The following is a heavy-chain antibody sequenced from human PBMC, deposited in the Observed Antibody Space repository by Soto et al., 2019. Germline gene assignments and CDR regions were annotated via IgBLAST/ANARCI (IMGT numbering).Heavy chain of an antibody. D-gene: IGHD3-9*01. Sequence: QVQLVESGGGVVQPGRSLRLSCAASGFTFSSYGMHWVRQAPGKGLEWVAVIWYDGSNKYYADSVKGRFTISRDNSKNTLYLQMNSLRAEDTAVYYCARDNYDILTGYPAYYFDYWGQGTLVTVSS. CDR2: IWYDGSNK. CDR3: ARDNYDILTGYPAYYFDY. V-gene: IGHV3-33*01. CDR1: GFTFSSYG. J-gene: IGHJ4*02.